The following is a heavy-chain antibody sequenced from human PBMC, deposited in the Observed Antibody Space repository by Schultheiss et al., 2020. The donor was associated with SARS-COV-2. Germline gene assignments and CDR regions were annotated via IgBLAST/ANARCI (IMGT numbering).Heavy chain of an antibody. D-gene: IGHD6-19*01. CDR2: ISYDGSNK. CDR3: TQWREDY. V-gene: IGHV3-30*03. Sequence: GGSQRLSCAASGLTFSSYSMNWVRQAPGKGLEWVAVISYDGSNKYHADSAKGRFTISRDNSKNTLYLQMNSLRPEDTAVYYCTQWREDYWGQGTLVTVS. CDR1: GLTFSSYS. J-gene: IGHJ4*02.